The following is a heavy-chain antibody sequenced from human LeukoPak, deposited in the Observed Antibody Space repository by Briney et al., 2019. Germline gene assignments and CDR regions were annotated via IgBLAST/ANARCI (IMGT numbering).Heavy chain of an antibody. V-gene: IGHV1-69*04. D-gene: IGHD4-17*01. Sequence: SVKVSCKASGGTFSSYAISWVRQAPGQGLEWMGRIIPIFGIANYAQKFQGRVTITADKSTSTAYMELRSLRSDDTAVYNCARVPNDYGDIGDYWGQGTLVTVSS. CDR2: IIPIFGIA. CDR3: ARVPNDYGDIGDY. J-gene: IGHJ4*02. CDR1: GGTFSSYA.